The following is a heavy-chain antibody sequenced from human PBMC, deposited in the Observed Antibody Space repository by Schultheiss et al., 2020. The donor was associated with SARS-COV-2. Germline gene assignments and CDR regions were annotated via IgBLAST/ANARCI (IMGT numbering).Heavy chain of an antibody. CDR1: GFTFSDYY. J-gene: IGHJ4*02. Sequence: GGSLRLSCAASGFTFSDYYMSWIRQAPGKGLEWVSYISSSGSYYADSVKGRFTISRDNAKNSLYLQMNSLKTEDTAVYYCTTDELLWTYYFDYWGQGTLVTVSS. CDR3: TTDELLWTYYFDY. D-gene: IGHD3-10*01. V-gene: IGHV3-11*01. CDR2: ISSSGS.